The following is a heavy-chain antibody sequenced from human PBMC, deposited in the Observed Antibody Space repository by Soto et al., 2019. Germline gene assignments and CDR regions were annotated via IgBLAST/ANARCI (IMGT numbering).Heavy chain of an antibody. CDR1: GGTFSSYA. V-gene: IGHV1-69*12. CDR3: ARAPNWNELYYFDY. CDR2: IIPIFGTA. Sequence: QVQLVQSGAEVKKPGSSVKVSCKASGGTFSSYAISWVRQAPGQGLEWMGGIIPIFGTANYAQKFQGRVTITADESTSTAYMELSSLRSEDTAVYYCARAPNWNELYYFDYWGQGTLVTVSS. J-gene: IGHJ4*02. D-gene: IGHD1-20*01.